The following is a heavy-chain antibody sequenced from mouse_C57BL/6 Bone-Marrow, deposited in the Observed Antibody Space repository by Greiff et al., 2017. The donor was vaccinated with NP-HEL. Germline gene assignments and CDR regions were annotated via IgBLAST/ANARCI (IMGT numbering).Heavy chain of an antibody. CDR2: ISDGGSYT. Sequence: EVQRVESGGGLVKPGGSLKLSCAASGFTFSSYAMSWVRQTPEKRLEWVATISDGGSYTYYPDNVKGRFTISRDNAKNNLYLQMSHLKSEDTAMYYCARGGIYDGYYWFAYWGQGTLVTVSA. D-gene: IGHD2-3*01. J-gene: IGHJ3*01. CDR1: GFTFSSYA. CDR3: ARGGIYDGYYWFAY. V-gene: IGHV5-4*01.